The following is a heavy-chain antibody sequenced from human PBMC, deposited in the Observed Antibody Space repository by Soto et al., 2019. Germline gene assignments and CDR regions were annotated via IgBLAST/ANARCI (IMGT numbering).Heavy chain of an antibody. V-gene: IGHV3-66*01. Sequence: EVQLVESGGGLVQPGGSLRLSCAASGFTVSSNYMSWVRQAPGKGLEWVSVIYSGGSTYYADSVKGRFTISRDNSKNTLYLQMNSLRAEDTAVYYCARSPDIVVVVAALDAFDIWGQGKMVTVSS. CDR3: ARSPDIVVVVAALDAFDI. D-gene: IGHD2-15*01. CDR2: IYSGGST. J-gene: IGHJ3*02. CDR1: GFTVSSNY.